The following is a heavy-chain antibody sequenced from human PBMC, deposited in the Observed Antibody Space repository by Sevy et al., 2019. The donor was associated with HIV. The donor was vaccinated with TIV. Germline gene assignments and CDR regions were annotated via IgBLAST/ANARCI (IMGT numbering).Heavy chain of an antibody. CDR2: IIPIFGTA. D-gene: IGHD3-3*01. J-gene: IGHJ6*03. CDR3: ASGITIFGVVTKSYYYYMDV. V-gene: IGHV1-69*06. Sequence: ASGKVSCKASGGTFSSYAISWVRQAPGQGLEWMGGIIPIFGTANYAQKFQGTVTITADKSTSTAYMELSSLRSEDTAVYYCASGITIFGVVTKSYYYYMDVWGKVTTVTVSS. CDR1: GGTFSSYA.